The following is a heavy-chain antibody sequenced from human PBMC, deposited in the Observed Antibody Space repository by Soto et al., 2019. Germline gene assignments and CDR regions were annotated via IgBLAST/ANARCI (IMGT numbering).Heavy chain of an antibody. D-gene: IGHD3-16*01. J-gene: IGHJ4*02. CDR1: RFTFSSYA. Sequence: EVQLLESGGGLVQPGGSLRLSCAASRFTFSSYAMAWVRQAPGKGLEWVSTIRGSGASTYYPDSVKGRFTISRDNSKNTLYLQMNSLTAEDTAVYYCAKDRGEFWGVFDYWGQGTLVTVSS. V-gene: IGHV3-23*01. CDR2: IRGSGAST. CDR3: AKDRGEFWGVFDY.